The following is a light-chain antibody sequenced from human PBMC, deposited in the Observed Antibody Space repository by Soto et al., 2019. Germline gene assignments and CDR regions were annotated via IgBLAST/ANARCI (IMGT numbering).Light chain of an antibody. CDR2: GAS. J-gene: IGKJ1*01. Sequence: EVVRTQSPASLSASPGERVTLSCRASQNIRSSLAWYQQRPGQAPRLLIYGASNRATGIPDRFSGSGSGTDFTLTISRLEPEDFAVYYCQQYGSSGTFGQGNKVDIK. CDR1: QNIRSS. CDR3: QQYGSSGT. V-gene: IGKV3-20*01.